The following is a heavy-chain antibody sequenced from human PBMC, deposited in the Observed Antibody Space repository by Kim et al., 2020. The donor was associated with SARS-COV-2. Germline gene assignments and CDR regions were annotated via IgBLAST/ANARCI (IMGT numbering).Heavy chain of an antibody. CDR1: GFTFSSYG. J-gene: IGHJ6*02. CDR2: ISYDGSNK. V-gene: IGHV3-30*18. CDR3: AKDRLARGYSGYDPFFYYYGMDV. Sequence: GGSLRLSCAASGFTFSSYGMHWVRQAPGKGLEWVAVISYDGSNKYYADSVKGRFTISRDNSKNTLYLQMNSLRAEDTAVYYCAKDRLARGYSGYDPFFYYYGMDVWGQGTTVTVSS. D-gene: IGHD5-12*01.